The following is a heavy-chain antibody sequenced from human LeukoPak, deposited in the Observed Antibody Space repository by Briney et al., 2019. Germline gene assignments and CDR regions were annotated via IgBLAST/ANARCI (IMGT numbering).Heavy chain of an antibody. V-gene: IGHV4-59*01. CDR3: AHSSGPWGVGY. CDR2: IYYSGST. D-gene: IGHD3-22*01. Sequence: PSEILSLTCTVSGGSISSYYWSWIRQPPGKGLEWIGYIYYSGSTNYNPSLKSRVTISVDTSKNQFSLKLSSVTAADTAAYYCAHSSGPWGVGYWGQGTLVTVSS. CDR1: GGSISSYY. J-gene: IGHJ4*02.